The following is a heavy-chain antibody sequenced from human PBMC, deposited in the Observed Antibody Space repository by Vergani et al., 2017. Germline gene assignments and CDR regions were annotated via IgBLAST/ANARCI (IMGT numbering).Heavy chain of an antibody. J-gene: IGHJ4*02. D-gene: IGHD5-18*01. Sequence: QVQLVQSGGEVKKPGASVKVSCKASGYTFTSYGINWVRQAPGQGLEWMGWISAYNGNTNYAPKFQGRVTMTTGTSTSTAYMELRSLRSDDTAIYYCARVAAMGYYFDYWGQGTLVTVSS. CDR3: ARVAAMGYYFDY. V-gene: IGHV1-18*04. CDR1: GYTFTSYG. CDR2: ISAYNGNT.